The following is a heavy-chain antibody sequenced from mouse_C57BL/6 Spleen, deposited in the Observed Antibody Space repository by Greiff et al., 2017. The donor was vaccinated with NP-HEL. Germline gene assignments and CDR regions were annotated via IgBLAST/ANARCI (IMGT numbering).Heavy chain of an antibody. V-gene: IGHV1-18*01. CDR1: GYTFTDYN. J-gene: IGHJ3*01. D-gene: IGHD1-1*01. CDR2: INPNNGGT. Sequence: EVKLMESGPELVKPGASVKIPCKASGYTFTDYNMDWVKQSHGKSLEWIGDINPNNGGTIYNQKFKGKATLTVDKSSSTAYMELRSLTSEDTAVYYCARHYGSSYTWFAYWGQGTLVTVSA. CDR3: ARHYGSSYTWFAY.